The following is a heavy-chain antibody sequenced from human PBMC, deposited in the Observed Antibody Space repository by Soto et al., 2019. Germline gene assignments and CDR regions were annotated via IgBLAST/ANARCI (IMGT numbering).Heavy chain of an antibody. V-gene: IGHV4-39*01. J-gene: IGHJ6*02. CDR1: GGSISSSSYY. Sequence: SETLSLTCTVSGGSISSSSYYWGWIRQPPGKGLEWIGSIYYSGSTYYNPSLKSRVTISVDTSKNQFSLKLSSVTAADTAVYYCARMMRGGRFEARGMDVWGQGTTVTVSS. CDR2: IYYSGST. CDR3: ARMMRGGRFEARGMDV. D-gene: IGHD3-3*01.